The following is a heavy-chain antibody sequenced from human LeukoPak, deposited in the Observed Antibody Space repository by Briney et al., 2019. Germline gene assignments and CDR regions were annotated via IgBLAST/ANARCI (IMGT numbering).Heavy chain of an antibody. J-gene: IGHJ6*02. V-gene: IGHV3-73*01. D-gene: IGHD3-10*01. Sequence: GGSLRLSCAASGFTFSGSAMHWVRQASGNGLEWVGRIRSKANSYATAYAASVKGRFTISRDDSKNTAYLQMNSLKTEDTAVYYCTRVLWFGELYYYGMDVWGQGTTVTVSS. CDR1: GFTFSGSA. CDR2: IRSKANSYAT. CDR3: TRVLWFGELYYYGMDV.